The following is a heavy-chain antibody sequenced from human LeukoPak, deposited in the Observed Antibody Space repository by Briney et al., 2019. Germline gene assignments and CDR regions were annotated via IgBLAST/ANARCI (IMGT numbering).Heavy chain of an antibody. D-gene: IGHD4-23*01. CDR3: ARGWLAETTVVTPYNY. V-gene: IGHV1-69*13. CDR2: ITPIFGTP. Sequence: SVKVSCKASGDTFSSYDISWVRQAPGQGLEWMGGITPIFGTPNYAQKFQGRVTITADESTSTAYMELSSLRSEDTAVYYCARGWLAETTVVTPYNYWGQGTLVTVSS. CDR1: GDTFSSYD. J-gene: IGHJ4*02.